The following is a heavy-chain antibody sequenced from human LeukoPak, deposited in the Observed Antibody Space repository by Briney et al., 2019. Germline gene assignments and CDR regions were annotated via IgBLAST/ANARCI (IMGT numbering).Heavy chain of an antibody. J-gene: IGHJ3*02. V-gene: IGHV3-9*01. D-gene: IGHD2-2*02. CDR2: ISWNSGSI. Sequence: GRSLRLSCAASGFTFDDYAMHWVRQAPGKGLEWVSGISWNSGSIGYADSVKGRFTISRDNAKNSLYLQMDSLRVEDTAGYFCARGWGDCSTVSCYTGGDVFDIWGQGTKVTVSS. CDR1: GFTFDDYA. CDR3: ARGWGDCSTVSCYTGGDVFDI.